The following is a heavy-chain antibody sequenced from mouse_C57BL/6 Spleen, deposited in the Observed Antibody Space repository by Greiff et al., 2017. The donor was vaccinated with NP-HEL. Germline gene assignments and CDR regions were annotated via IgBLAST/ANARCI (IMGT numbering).Heavy chain of an antibody. V-gene: IGHV5-15*01. CDR1: GFTFSDYG. D-gene: IGHD2-1*01. CDR3: ARQYGNWYFDV. J-gene: IGHJ1*03. Sequence: EVQLVESGGGLVQPGGSLKLSCAASGFTFSDYGMAWVRQAPRKGPEWVAFISNLAYSIYYADTVTGRFTISRENAKNTLYLEMSSLRSEDTAMYYCARQYGNWYFDVWGTGTTVTVSS. CDR2: ISNLAYSI.